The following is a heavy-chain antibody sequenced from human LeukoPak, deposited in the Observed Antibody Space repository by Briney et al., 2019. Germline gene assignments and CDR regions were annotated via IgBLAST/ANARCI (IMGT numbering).Heavy chain of an antibody. CDR2: IFYDGTIQ. CDR3: ARDPRGPAGYDSPARDTFDY. Sequence: TGGSLRLSCAASGYTFSTYGMHWVRQATGKGLEWVAVIFYDGTIQYYSDSVRGRLIVSRDNPNNTLYLQMNSLRAEDTAVYYCARDPRGPAGYDSPARDTFDYWGQGTLVTVSS. J-gene: IGHJ4*02. D-gene: IGHD3-22*01. V-gene: IGHV3-30*03. CDR1: GYTFSTYG.